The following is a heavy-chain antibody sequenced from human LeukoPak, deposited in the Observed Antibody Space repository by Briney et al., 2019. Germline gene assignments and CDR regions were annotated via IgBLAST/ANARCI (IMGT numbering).Heavy chain of an antibody. CDR2: IYASGST. D-gene: IGHD2-15*01. J-gene: IGHJ4*02. CDR3: ARGGVVVVAAKVDYFDY. CDR1: GGSISSTSFY. Sequence: SETLSLTCTVSGGSISSTSFYWSWIRQPAGKGLEWIGRIYASGSTKYNPSLKSRVTISVDTSKNQFSLKLSSATAADTAVYYCARGGVVVVAAKVDYFDYWGQGTLVTVSS. V-gene: IGHV4-61*02.